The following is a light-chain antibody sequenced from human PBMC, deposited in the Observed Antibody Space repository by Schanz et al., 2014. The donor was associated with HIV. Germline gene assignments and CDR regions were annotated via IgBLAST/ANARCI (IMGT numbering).Light chain of an antibody. CDR2: DAS. CDR3: QQYGRSTYTYS. Sequence: LTQSPSSLSASVGDRVTITCRASQSVDSDLAWYQQKPGQAPRLLIYDASYRATGIPARFSGSGSGTDFTLTISSLEPEDSAVYYCQQYGRSTYTYSFGQGTKLEIK. V-gene: IGKV3-11*01. CDR1: QSVDSD. J-gene: IGKJ2*03.